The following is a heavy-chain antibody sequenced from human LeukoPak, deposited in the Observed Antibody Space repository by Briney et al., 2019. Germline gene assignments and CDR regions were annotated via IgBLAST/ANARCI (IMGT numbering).Heavy chain of an antibody. CDR2: IYYSGST. J-gene: IGHJ4*02. Sequence: SETLSLTCTVSGGSISSSSNYWGWIRQPPGKGLEWIGSIYYSGSTYYNPSLKSRVTISVDTSTSTVYMELKSLRSEDTAVYFCARVGATGATADNWGQGTLVTVSS. CDR1: GGSISSSSNY. CDR3: ARVGATGATADN. V-gene: IGHV4-39*02. D-gene: IGHD2-21*02.